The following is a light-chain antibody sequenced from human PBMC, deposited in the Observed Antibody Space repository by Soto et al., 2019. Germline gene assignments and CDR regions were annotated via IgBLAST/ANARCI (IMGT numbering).Light chain of an antibody. J-gene: IGKJ4*01. CDR2: AES. V-gene: IGKV1-9*01. Sequence: DIQLTQSPPFLSASVGDRVTITCRASQGISSFLAWYQQKPGKAPNLLIYAESTLQSGVPSRFSGSGSGTEFTLTISSLQPEDFATYYCQQVNSYPLTFGGGTKVEIK. CDR3: QQVNSYPLT. CDR1: QGISSF.